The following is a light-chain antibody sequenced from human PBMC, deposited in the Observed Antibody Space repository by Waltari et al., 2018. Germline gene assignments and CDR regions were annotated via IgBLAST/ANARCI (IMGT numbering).Light chain of an antibody. Sequence: DVGLTQSPLSLPVTPGQSASISCRSSQSLIYTDGISYLNWFHQRPGQAPRRLIYKVSNRDSGFPDRFSGSGSGTEFTLMISSVEADDVGVYFCMQATHWPVTFGQGTRLEIK. V-gene: IGKV2-30*01. CDR3: MQATHWPVT. CDR1: QSLIYTDGISY. CDR2: KVS. J-gene: IGKJ5*01.